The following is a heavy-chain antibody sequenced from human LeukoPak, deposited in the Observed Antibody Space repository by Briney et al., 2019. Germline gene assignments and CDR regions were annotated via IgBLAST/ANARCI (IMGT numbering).Heavy chain of an antibody. CDR1: GGSISSYY. V-gene: IGHV4-59*01. Sequence: SETLSLTCTVSGGSISSYYWSWIRQPPGKGLEWIGYIYYSGSTNYNPSLKSRVTISVDTSKNQFSLKLSSVTAADTAVYYCARWTSRRSSGFMDAFDIWGQGTMVTVSS. J-gene: IGHJ3*02. D-gene: IGHD6-19*01. CDR2: IYYSGST. CDR3: ARWTSRRSSGFMDAFDI.